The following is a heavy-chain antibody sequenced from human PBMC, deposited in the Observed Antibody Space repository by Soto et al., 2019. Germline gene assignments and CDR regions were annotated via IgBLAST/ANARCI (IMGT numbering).Heavy chain of an antibody. CDR3: ARSLSSSGSPFDY. Sequence: SETLSLTCAVYGGSFSGYYWSWIRQPPGKGLEWIGEINHSGSTNYNPSLKSRVTISVDTSKNQFSLKLSSVTAADTAVYYCARSLSSSGSPFDYWGQGTLVTVSS. CDR1: GGSFSGYY. CDR2: INHSGST. V-gene: IGHV4-34*01. D-gene: IGHD3-10*01. J-gene: IGHJ4*02.